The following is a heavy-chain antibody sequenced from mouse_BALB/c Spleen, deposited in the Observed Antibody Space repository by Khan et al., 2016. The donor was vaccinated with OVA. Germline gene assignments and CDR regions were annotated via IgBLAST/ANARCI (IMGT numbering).Heavy chain of an antibody. CDR1: GYTFTSYW. V-gene: IGHV1-7*01. Sequence: QVQLKESGAELAKPGASVKMSCKASGYTFTSYWMHWVKQRPGQGLEWIGYINPSSGYTEYNQNFKDKATLTADKSSSTAYMQPSSLTSEDSAVYYCARDRIDYWGQGTTLTVSS. CDR3: ARDRIDY. J-gene: IGHJ2*01. CDR2: INPSSGYT.